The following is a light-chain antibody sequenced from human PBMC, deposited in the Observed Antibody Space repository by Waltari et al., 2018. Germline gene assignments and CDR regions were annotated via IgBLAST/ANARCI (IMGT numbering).Light chain of an antibody. CDR3: QSTDSSGTDVV. Sequence: SYELTQPTSVSVSPGQTARITCSGDALTKQYVHWYQHKAGQAPVILIFNDSERPSGIPERFSGSSSGAVVTLTITGAQAEDEADYYCQSTDSSGTDVVFGGGTRLNVL. CDR2: NDS. J-gene: IGLJ2*01. V-gene: IGLV3-25*03. CDR1: ALTKQY.